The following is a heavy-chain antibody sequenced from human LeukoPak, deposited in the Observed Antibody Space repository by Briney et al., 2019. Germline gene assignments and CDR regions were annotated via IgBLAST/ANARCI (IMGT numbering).Heavy chain of an antibody. D-gene: IGHD5-18*01. J-gene: IGHJ4*02. CDR1: GFTVSSNY. Sequence: GGSLRLSCAASGFTVSSNYMSWVRQAPGKGLEWVSVIYSGGSTYYADSVKGRFTISRDNSKSTLYLQMNSLRAEDTAVYYCARGETDSYPSYFDYWGQGTLVTVSS. CDR3: ARGETDSYPSYFDY. V-gene: IGHV3-66*01. CDR2: IYSGGST.